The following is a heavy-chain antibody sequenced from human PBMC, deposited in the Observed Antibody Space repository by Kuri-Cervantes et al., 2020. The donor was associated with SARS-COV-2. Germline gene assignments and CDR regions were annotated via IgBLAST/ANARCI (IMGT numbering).Heavy chain of an antibody. CDR3: AKPSYGDYVISF. CDR1: GFTFSSYE. J-gene: IGHJ4*02. V-gene: IGHV3-48*03. D-gene: IGHD4-17*01. CDR2: ISSSGSTI. Sequence: GGSLRLSCAASGFTFSSYEMNWVRQAPGKGLEWVSYISSSGSTIYYADSVKGRFTISRDNAKNTLYLQMNSLRAEDTAVHYCAKPSYGDYVISFWGQGTLVTVSS.